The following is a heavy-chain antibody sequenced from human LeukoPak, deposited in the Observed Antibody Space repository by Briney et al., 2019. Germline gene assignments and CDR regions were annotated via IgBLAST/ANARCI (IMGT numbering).Heavy chain of an antibody. J-gene: IGHJ4*02. V-gene: IGHV3-23*01. CDR1: GFTFSTYA. CDR2: LSGTGNSP. CDR3: AKGTDSSGRPRGGFDY. Sequence: PGGSLILSCAASGFTFSTYAMSWGRQPPGQGLEWVSALSGTGNSPYYADSVKGLFTISRDNSNNTLFLQDNSLTAADTAVYYSAKGTDSSGRPRGGFDYWGGGTLVSVSS. D-gene: IGHD3-22*01.